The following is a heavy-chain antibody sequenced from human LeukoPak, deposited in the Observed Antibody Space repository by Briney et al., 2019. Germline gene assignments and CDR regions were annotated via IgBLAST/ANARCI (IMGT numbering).Heavy chain of an antibody. V-gene: IGHV1-18*01. J-gene: IGHJ6*03. CDR1: GYTFSNYG. CDR2: ISAYNGNT. D-gene: IGHD3-10*01. CDR3: ARDLRPSDYYYYMDV. Sequence: GASVKVSRKASGYTFSNYGISWVRQAPGQGLEWMAWISAYNGNTNYAQIFQGRVTMTTDTPTSTAYMELRSLRSDDTAVYYCARDLRPSDYYYYMDVWGKGTTVTVSS.